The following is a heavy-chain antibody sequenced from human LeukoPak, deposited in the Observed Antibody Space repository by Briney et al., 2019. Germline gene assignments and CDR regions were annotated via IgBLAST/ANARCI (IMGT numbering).Heavy chain of an antibody. CDR2: MNPNSGNT. J-gene: IGHJ4*02. Sequence: ASVKVSCKASGYTFTSYDINWVRQATGQGLEWMGWMNPNSGNTGYAQKFQGRVTITRNTSISTAYMELSSLRSEDTAVSYCARVGYSYGSYYFDYWGQGTLVTVSS. CDR3: ARVGYSYGSYYFDY. CDR1: GYTFTSYD. D-gene: IGHD5-18*01. V-gene: IGHV1-8*03.